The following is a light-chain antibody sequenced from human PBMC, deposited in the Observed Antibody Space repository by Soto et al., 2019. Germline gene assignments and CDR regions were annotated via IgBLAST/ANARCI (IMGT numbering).Light chain of an antibody. J-gene: IGKJ1*01. CDR3: QQYGSSRTWT. CDR1: QSFNSIY. Sequence: EILLTQSPGTLSLSPGERATLSCRASQSFNSIYLAWYQQKPGQAPRLLIYGASSRATGIPDRFSGSGSGTDFTLTISRLEPEDFAVYYCQQYGSSRTWTFGQGTKVDI. V-gene: IGKV3-20*01. CDR2: GAS.